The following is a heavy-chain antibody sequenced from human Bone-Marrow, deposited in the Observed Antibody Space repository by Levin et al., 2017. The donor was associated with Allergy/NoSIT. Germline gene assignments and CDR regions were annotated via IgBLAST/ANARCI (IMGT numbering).Heavy chain of an antibody. V-gene: IGHV3-30*18. J-gene: IGHJ4*02. Sequence: GGSLRLSCVASGFTFSSYGMHWVRQAPGKGLEWVAVISYDGSNKYYADSVKGRFTTSRDNSKNTLYLQLNSLKPEDTAVYYCAKAGYSSGSSSYYFDFWGQGTLVTVSS. CDR1: GFTFSSYG. D-gene: IGHD6-19*01. CDR2: ISYDGSNK. CDR3: AKAGYSSGSSSYYFDF.